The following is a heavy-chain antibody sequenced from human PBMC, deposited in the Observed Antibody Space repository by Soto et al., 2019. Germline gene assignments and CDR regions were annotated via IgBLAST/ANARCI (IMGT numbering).Heavy chain of an antibody. CDR1: GGPISSTNW. CDR3: ARDYYASGSFSNWFDP. CDR2: IYHGGTT. V-gene: IGHV4-4*02. Sequence: SETLSLTCDVSGGPISSTNWWSWVRQPPGKGLEWIGEIYHGGTTNYNPSLKSRVSISVDKSKNQFSLEVRSVTAADTAVYYCARDYYASGSFSNWFDPWGQGTLVTSPQ. J-gene: IGHJ5*02. D-gene: IGHD3-10*01.